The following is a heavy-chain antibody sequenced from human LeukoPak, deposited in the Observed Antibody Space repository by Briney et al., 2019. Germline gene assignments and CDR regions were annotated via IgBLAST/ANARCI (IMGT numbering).Heavy chain of an antibody. CDR1: GGTFSSYA. D-gene: IGHD4-11*01. V-gene: IGHV1-69*13. CDR2: IIPIFGTA. Sequence: ASVKVSCKASGGTFSSYAISRVRQAPGQGLEWMGGIIPIFGTANYAQKFQGRVTITADESTSTAYMELSSLRSEDTAVHYCARVSNYYYYYYMDVWGKGTTVTVSS. J-gene: IGHJ6*03. CDR3: ARVSNYYYYYYMDV.